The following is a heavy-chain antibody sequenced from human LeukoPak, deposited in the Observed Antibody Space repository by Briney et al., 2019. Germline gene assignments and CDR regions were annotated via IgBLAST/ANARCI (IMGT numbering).Heavy chain of an antibody. CDR2: IKSKTDGGTI. CDR1: GFTFSNLW. Sequence: AGSLRLSCAASGFTFSNLWMSWVRQAPGKGLEWVGRIKSKTDGGTINYAAPVKDRFTISRDDSKNTLFLQMNSLKTEDTAVYYCTAGVSRGGWGQGTLVTVSS. J-gene: IGHJ4*02. D-gene: IGHD3-10*01. V-gene: IGHV3-15*01. CDR3: TAGVSRGG.